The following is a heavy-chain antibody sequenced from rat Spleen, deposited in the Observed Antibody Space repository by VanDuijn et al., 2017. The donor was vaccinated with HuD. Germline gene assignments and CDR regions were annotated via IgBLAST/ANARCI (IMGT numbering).Heavy chain of an antibody. V-gene: IGHV3-1*01. CDR1: GYSITSNY. CDR2: ISYSGST. D-gene: IGHD1-11*01. Sequence: EVQLQESGPGLVKPSQSLSLTCSVTGYSITSNYWGWIRKFPGNKMEWMGYISYSGSTSYNPSLKSRISITRDTSKNQFFLQLNSVTTEDTATYYCARGYGGYSSPFDYWGQGVMVTVSS. CDR3: ARGYGGYSSPFDY. J-gene: IGHJ2*01.